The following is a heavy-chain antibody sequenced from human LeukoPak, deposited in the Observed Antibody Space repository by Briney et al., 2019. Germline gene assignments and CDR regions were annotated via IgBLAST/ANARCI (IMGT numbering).Heavy chain of an antibody. V-gene: IGHV1-2*02. CDR3: ARPYSSGGYYFDY. Sequence: GASVKVSCKASGYTFTGYYMHWVRQAPGQGLEWMGWINPNSGGTNYAQKFQGRVTMTRDTAISTAYMELSRLRSDDTAVYYCARPYSSGGYYFDYWGQGTLVTVSS. CDR1: GYTFTGYY. J-gene: IGHJ4*02. CDR2: INPNSGGT. D-gene: IGHD6-19*01.